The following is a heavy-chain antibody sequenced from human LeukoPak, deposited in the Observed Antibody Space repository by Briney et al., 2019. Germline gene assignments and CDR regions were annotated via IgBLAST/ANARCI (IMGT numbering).Heavy chain of an antibody. CDR3: ARQPNEPVIAVPKRGPGNWYFDL. CDR2: IYHTGNT. Sequence: PSETLSLTSTVSLDSISSYYWNWIRQFPGTGLEWIGYIYHTGNTNYNPSLKSRVSISVDTSKNQFSLKLNSVTAADTAVYYCARQPNEPVIAVPKRGPGNWYFDLWGRGTLITVSS. CDR1: LDSISSYY. J-gene: IGHJ2*01. D-gene: IGHD6-19*01. V-gene: IGHV4-59*08.